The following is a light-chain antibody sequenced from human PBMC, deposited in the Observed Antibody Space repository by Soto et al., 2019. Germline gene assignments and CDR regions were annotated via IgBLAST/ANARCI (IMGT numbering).Light chain of an antibody. V-gene: IGKV1-39*01. Sequence: DIQMTQSPSSLSGSVGDRVTITCRASQGISTYLNWYQQKPGKAPKLLIYDASSLESGVPSRFSGSGSGTEFTLTISSLQPDDFGSYYCQHMRTFGQGTKVDI. CDR3: QHMRT. J-gene: IGKJ1*01. CDR1: QGISTY. CDR2: DAS.